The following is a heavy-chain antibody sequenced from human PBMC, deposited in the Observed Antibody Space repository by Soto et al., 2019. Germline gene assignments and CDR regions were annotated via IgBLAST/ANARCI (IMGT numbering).Heavy chain of an antibody. CDR1: GGSFSGYY. CDR3: AKSSYDTSDYHYYFPY. J-gene: IGHJ4*01. V-gene: IGHV4-34*01. Sequence: PSETLSLTCAVYGGSFSGYYWTWIRQPLGTGLEWIGEINHSGSTNYNPSLKSRVTISVDTSKNQFSLKLISVTAADTAVYYCAKSSYDTSDYHYYFPYWGQGSLVTVSS. CDR2: INHSGST. D-gene: IGHD3-10*01.